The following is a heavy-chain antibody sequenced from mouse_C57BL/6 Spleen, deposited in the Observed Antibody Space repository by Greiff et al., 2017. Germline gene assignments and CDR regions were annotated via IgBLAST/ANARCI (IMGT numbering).Heavy chain of an antibody. V-gene: IGHV1-54*01. CDR3: ARGRNYDGYFDV. Sequence: VKLMESGAELVRPGTSVKVSCKASGYAFTNYLIEWVQQRPGQGLEWIGVINPGSGGTNYNEKFKGKATLTADKSSSTAYMQLSSLTSEDSAVYFCARGRNYDGYFDVWGTGTTVTVSS. CDR2: INPGSGGT. D-gene: IGHD2-1*01. J-gene: IGHJ1*03. CDR1: GYAFTNYL.